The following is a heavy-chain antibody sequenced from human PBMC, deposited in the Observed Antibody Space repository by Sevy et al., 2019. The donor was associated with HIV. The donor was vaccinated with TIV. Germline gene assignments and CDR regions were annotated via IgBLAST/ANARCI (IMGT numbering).Heavy chain of an antibody. D-gene: IGHD1-26*01. V-gene: IGHV3-74*01. Sequence: GESLKISCAASGFTFSSYWMHWVRQAPGKGLVWVSRINNPGSSTNYADSVKGRFTISRDNAKNTLYLQMNSLRAEDTAMYYCARDTGELLAGDAFDIWGQGTMVTVSS. CDR3: ARDTGELLAGDAFDI. J-gene: IGHJ3*02. CDR1: GFTFSSYW. CDR2: INNPGSST.